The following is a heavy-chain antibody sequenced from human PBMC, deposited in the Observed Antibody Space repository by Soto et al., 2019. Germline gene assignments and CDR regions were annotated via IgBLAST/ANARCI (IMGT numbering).Heavy chain of an antibody. CDR3: ARGPSLTGTTWFDY. CDR2: INAGNGNT. Sequence: QVQLVQSGAEVKKPGASVKVSCKASGYTFTSYAMHWVRQAPGQRLEWMGWINAGNGNTKYSQKFQGRVTITRDTSASTAYMELSSLRSEDTAVYYCARGPSLTGTTWFDYWGQGTLVTVSS. V-gene: IGHV1-3*01. D-gene: IGHD1-7*01. CDR1: GYTFTSYA. J-gene: IGHJ4*02.